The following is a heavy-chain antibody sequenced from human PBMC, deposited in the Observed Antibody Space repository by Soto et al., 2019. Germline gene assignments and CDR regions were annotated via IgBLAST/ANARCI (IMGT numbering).Heavy chain of an antibody. CDR2: IKEDGSEK. J-gene: IGHJ6*02. CDR3: TRTRFGMDV. V-gene: IGHV3-7*03. CDR1: GFTFSSSW. Sequence: GGSLRLSCAASGFTFSSSWMSWVRQAPGKGLEWVANIKEDGSEKDYVDPVKGRFTITRDNAKNSLYLQMNNLRAEYTAVYFCTRTRFGMDVWGQGTTVTVSS.